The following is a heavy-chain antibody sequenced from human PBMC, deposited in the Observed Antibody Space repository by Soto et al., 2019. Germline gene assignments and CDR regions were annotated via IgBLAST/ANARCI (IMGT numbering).Heavy chain of an antibody. Sequence: GGSLRLSCAASGFTFSSYSMNWVRQAPGKGLEWVSSISSSSSYIYYADSVKGRFTISRDNAKNSLYLQMNSLRAEDTAVYYCAEWELLTHDAFDIWGQGPMVTVSS. CDR1: GFTFSSYS. CDR2: ISSSSSYI. V-gene: IGHV3-21*01. J-gene: IGHJ3*02. D-gene: IGHD1-26*01. CDR3: AEWELLTHDAFDI.